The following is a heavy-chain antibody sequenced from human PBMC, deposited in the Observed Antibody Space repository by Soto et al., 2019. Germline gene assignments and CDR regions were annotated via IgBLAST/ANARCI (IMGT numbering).Heavy chain of an antibody. J-gene: IGHJ4*02. CDR1: GLTFSNYA. V-gene: IGHV3-23*01. CDR3: AKNQERELPRVIDF. Sequence: GGSLRLSCATSGLTFSNYAMSWVRQAPGGGLEWASSMSGSSSTTYYADSVRGRFTISRDRSKNTLYLQMSSLRAEDTALYYCAKNQERELPRVIDFWGQGTLVTVSS. D-gene: IGHD1-7*01. CDR2: MSGSSSTT.